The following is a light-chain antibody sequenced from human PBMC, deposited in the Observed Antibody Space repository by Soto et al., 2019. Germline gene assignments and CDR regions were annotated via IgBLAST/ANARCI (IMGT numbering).Light chain of an antibody. J-gene: IGKJ2*01. CDR2: RAS. V-gene: IGKV1-5*03. Sequence: DIQMTQSPSTLSASVGDRVTITCRASQSISSWLVWYQQKPGKAPKLLIYRASRLGNGVPSRFSGSGSGTEFTLTISSLQPDDFATYYCQQYDSSVYTFGQGTKLEIK. CDR1: QSISSW. CDR3: QQYDSSVYT.